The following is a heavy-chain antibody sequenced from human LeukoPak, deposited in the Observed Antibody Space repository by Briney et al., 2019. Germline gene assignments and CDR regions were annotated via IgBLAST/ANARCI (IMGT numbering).Heavy chain of an antibody. J-gene: IGHJ3*02. CDR1: GGSISSGDYY. Sequence: SQTLSLTCTVSGGSISSGDYYWSWIRQPPGKGLEWIGYIYYSGSTYYNPSLKGRVTISVDTSKNQFSLKLSSVTAADTAVYYCARDSPYYDSSGYYDPNAFDIWGQGTMVTVSS. CDR3: ARDSPYYDSSGYYDPNAFDI. V-gene: IGHV4-30-4*01. CDR2: IYYSGST. D-gene: IGHD3-22*01.